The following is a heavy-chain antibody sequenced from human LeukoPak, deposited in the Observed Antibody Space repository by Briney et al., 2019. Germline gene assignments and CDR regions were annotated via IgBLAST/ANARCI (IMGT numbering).Heavy chain of an antibody. CDR3: ARVNSGYFGSDY. CDR1: GYTFTGYG. J-gene: IGHJ4*02. V-gene: IGHV1-18*01. CDR2: ISVYNGNT. D-gene: IGHD3-22*01. Sequence: EASVKVSCKASGYTFTGYGISWVRQAPGQEREGMGWISVYNGNTNYAQKRQGRVTMTTDTSTRPAYMELRSLKSDDTAGYYCARVNSGYFGSDYWGQGTLVTVSS.